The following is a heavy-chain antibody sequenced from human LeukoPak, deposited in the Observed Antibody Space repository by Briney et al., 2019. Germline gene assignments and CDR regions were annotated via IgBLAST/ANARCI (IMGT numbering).Heavy chain of an antibody. CDR2: IYPGDSDT. Sequence: GESLKISCKGSGCSFTSYWIGWVRQMPGKGLGWMGIIYPGDSDTRYSPSFQGQVTISADKSISTAYLQWSSLKASDTAMYYCARHSAEEWDSPFDYWGQGTLVTVSS. D-gene: IGHD1-26*01. J-gene: IGHJ4*02. CDR3: ARHSAEEWDSPFDY. V-gene: IGHV5-51*01. CDR1: GCSFTSYW.